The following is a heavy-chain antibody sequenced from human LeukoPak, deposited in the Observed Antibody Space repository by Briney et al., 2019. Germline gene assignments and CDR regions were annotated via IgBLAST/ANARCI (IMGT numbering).Heavy chain of an antibody. D-gene: IGHD1-26*01. CDR2: ISGSGGST. J-gene: IGHJ4*02. CDR1: GFTFSDYY. CDR3: ASRYSGSYGPDY. Sequence: GGSLRLSCAASGFTFSDYYMSWIRQAPGKRLEWVSAISGSGGSTYYADSVKGRFTISRDNSKNTLYLQMNSLRAEDTAVYYCASRYSGSYGPDYWGQGTLVTVSS. V-gene: IGHV3-23*01.